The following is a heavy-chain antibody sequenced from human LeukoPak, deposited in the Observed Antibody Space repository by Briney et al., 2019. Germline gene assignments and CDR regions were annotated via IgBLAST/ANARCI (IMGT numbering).Heavy chain of an antibody. CDR1: GGSISSYY. D-gene: IGHD3-22*01. CDR2: IYHSGST. J-gene: IGHJ4*02. Sequence: SETLSLTCTVSGGSISSYYWSWIRQPPGKGLEWIGYIYHSGSTYYNPSLKSRVTISVDRSKNQFSLKLSSVTAADTAVYYCARTGGGSSGYLDYWGQGTLVTVSS. CDR3: ARTGGGSSGYLDY. V-gene: IGHV4-59*12.